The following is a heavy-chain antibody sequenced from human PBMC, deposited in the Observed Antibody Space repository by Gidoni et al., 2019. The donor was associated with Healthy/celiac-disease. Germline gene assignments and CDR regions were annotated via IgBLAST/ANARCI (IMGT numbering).Heavy chain of an antibody. CDR3: ARRGGSPLRWFDP. V-gene: IGHV4-34*01. D-gene: IGHD1-26*01. CDR1: GCSFSGYY. J-gene: IGHJ5*02. Sequence: QVPLQQWRSGLLKPSETLSLPCAVYGCSFSGYYLSWIRQPPGKGLEWIGEINHSGSTNYNPSLKSRVTISVDTSKNQFSLKLSSVTAADTAVYYCARRGGSPLRWFDPWGKGTLVTVSS. CDR2: INHSGST.